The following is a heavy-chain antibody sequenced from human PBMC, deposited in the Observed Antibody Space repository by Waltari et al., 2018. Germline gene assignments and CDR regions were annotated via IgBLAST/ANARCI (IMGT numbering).Heavy chain of an antibody. Sequence: QVQLQESVPGLVKPSQTLSLTRTASGGSITSGSYYWSWIRQPAGKGLEWIGYIYTSGSTNYNPSIKSRVSISVDTSKHQFSLKPSAVTAEDTAGYYCAREAYCGGDCYRYYDYGMDVWGQGTTVTVSS. D-gene: IGHD2-21*01. CDR3: AREAYCGGDCYRYYDYGMDV. V-gene: IGHV4-61*09. CDR1: GGSITSGSYY. CDR2: IYTSGST. J-gene: IGHJ6*02.